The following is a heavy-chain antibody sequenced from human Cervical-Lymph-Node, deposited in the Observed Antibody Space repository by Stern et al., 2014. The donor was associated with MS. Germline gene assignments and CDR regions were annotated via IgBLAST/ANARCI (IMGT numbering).Heavy chain of an antibody. CDR2: IGWNSGGI. J-gene: IGHJ4*02. Sequence: QLVESGGGLGQPGGSLGLACAASGFRFDGYALDWVRPAPGKGLEWGSGIGWNSGGIGYADSVKGRFTISRDNAKNSVYLQMNSLRAEDTALYYCAKDYASGCSFFDSWGQGILVTVSS. CDR1: GFRFDGYA. D-gene: IGHD3-10*01. V-gene: IGHV3-9*01. CDR3: AKDYASGCSFFDS.